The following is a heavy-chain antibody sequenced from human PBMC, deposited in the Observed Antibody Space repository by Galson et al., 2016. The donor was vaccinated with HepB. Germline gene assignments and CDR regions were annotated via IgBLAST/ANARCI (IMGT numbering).Heavy chain of an antibody. CDR1: GFTFGSYA. CDR3: AKDRTLLVWLEMAPDDALDN. CDR2: ISGSGVGT. J-gene: IGHJ3*02. D-gene: IGHD5-24*01. Sequence: SLRLSCAGSGFTFGSYAMNWVRQAPGKGLEWVSTISGSGVGTYYADSVKGRFIVSRDNSKNTLYLLMTSLTAEDTAVYYCAKDRTLLVWLEMAPDDALDNWGQGTMVTVSS. V-gene: IGHV3-23*01.